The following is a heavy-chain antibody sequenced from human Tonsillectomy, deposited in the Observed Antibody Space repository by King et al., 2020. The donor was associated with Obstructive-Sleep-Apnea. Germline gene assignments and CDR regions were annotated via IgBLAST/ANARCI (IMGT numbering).Heavy chain of an antibody. CDR2: IIPILDIA. V-gene: IGHV1-69*04. J-gene: IGHJ4*02. Sequence: QVQLVQSGAEVRKPGSSVKISCKASGGTFSDHSISWVRQAPGQGLEWMGGIIPILDIANYAQKFQGRITITSDKSTSTVYMELSSLKSEDTAVFYCARDREDLWYFDYWGQGTLVTVSS. D-gene: IGHD3-10*01. CDR3: ARDREDLWYFDY. CDR1: GGTFSDHS.